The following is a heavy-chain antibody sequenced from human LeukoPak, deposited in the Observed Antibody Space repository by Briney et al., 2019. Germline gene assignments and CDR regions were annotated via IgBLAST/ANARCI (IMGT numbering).Heavy chain of an antibody. CDR3: ARGPYFDYYDSSGGNFDY. D-gene: IGHD3-22*01. CDR1: GGSISSSSYY. Sequence: SETLSLTCTVSGGSISSSSYYWGWIRQPPGKGLEWIGTIYYSGSAYYNPSLKSRVTISVDTSKNQFSLKLSSVTAADTAVYYCARGPYFDYYDSSGGNFDYWGQGTLVTVSS. V-gene: IGHV4-39*07. J-gene: IGHJ4*02. CDR2: IYYSGSA.